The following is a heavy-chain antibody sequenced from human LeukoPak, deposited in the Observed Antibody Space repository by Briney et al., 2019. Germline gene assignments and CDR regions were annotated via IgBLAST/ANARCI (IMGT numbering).Heavy chain of an antibody. CDR1: GFTVSSKY. D-gene: IGHD2-2*01. V-gene: IGHV3-53*01. CDR2: IYSGGST. J-gene: IGHJ4*02. CDR3: ARGCSSTSCYGFDY. Sequence: GGSLRLSCAAFGFTVSSKYMSWVRQAPGKGLEWVSVIYSGGSTYYADSVKGRFTISRDNSKNTLYLQMNSLRAKDTAVYYCARGCSSTSCYGFDYWGQGTLVTVSS.